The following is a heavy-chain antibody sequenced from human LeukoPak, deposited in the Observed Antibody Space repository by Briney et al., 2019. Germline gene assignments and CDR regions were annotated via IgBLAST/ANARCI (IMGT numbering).Heavy chain of an antibody. V-gene: IGHV3-21*01. Sequence: GGSLRLSCAASGFTFSSYSMNWVRQAPGKGLEWVSSISSSSSYIYYADSVKGRFTISRDNAKNSLYLQMNSLRAEDTAVYYCARSHSSSWYGDYFDYWGQGTLVTVSS. CDR3: ARSHSSSWYGDYFDY. CDR2: ISSSSSYI. CDR1: GFTFSSYS. D-gene: IGHD6-13*01. J-gene: IGHJ4*02.